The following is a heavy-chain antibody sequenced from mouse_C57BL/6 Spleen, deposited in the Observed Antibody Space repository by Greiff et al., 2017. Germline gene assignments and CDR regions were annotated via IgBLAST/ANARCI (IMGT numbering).Heavy chain of an antibody. CDR3: ARDCSSLYFDY. CDR1: GYSITSGYY. D-gene: IGHD1-1*01. CDR2: ISYDGSN. J-gene: IGHJ2*01. V-gene: IGHV3-6*01. Sequence: EVQRVESGPGLVKPSQSLSLTCSVTGYSITSGYYWNWIRQFPGNKLEWMGYISYDGSNNYNPSLKNRIAITRDTSKNQFFLKLNSVTTEDTATYYGARDCSSLYFDYWGQGTTLTVSS.